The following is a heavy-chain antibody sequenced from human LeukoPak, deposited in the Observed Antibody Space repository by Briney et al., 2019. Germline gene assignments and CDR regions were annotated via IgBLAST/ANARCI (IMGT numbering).Heavy chain of an antibody. J-gene: IGHJ4*02. V-gene: IGHV3-74*01. CDR3: AKDHYWSIDY. CDR1: GFDFSSNW. D-gene: IGHD3-3*01. Sequence: PGGSLRLSCAASGFDFSSNWMRWVRHAPGQGLLWVSRIKGDGISTNYAYSVKGRFTISRDIAKNTLYLQMNSLRAEDTGVYYCAKDHYWSIDYWGRGTLVTVSS. CDR2: IKGDGIST.